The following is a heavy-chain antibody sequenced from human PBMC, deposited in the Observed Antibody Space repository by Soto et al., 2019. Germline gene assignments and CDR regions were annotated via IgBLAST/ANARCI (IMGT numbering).Heavy chain of an antibody. Sequence: SSETLSLTXTVSGGSISSYYWSWIRQPPGKGLEWIGYIYYSGSTNYNPSLKSRVTISVDTSKNQFSLKLSSVTAADTAVYYCARGKGGSSSGYYYYGMGVWGQGTTVTVSS. CDR3: ARGKGGSSSGYYYYGMGV. D-gene: IGHD6-6*01. V-gene: IGHV4-59*01. CDR1: GGSISSYY. CDR2: IYYSGST. J-gene: IGHJ6*02.